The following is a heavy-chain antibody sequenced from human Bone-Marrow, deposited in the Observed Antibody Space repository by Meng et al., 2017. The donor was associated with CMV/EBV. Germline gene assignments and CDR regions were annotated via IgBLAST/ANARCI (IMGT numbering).Heavy chain of an antibody. CDR2: IYPGDSDT. Sequence: GESLKISCKGSGYSFTSYWIGWVRQMPGKGLEWMGIIYPGDSDTRYSPSFQGQVTSSADKSISTAYLQWSSLKASYTAMYYCARHETHCSSTSCPGPPYGMDVWGQGTTVTVSS. CDR1: GYSFTSYW. J-gene: IGHJ6*02. D-gene: IGHD2-2*01. V-gene: IGHV5-51*01. CDR3: ARHETHCSSTSCPGPPYGMDV.